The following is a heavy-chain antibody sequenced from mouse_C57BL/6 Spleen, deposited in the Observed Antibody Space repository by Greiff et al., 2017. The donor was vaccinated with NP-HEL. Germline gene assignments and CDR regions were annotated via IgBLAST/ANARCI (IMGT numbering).Heavy chain of an antibody. CDR1: GFTFSDYY. Sequence: EVQLQESGGGLVQPGGSLKLSCAASGFTFSDYYMYWVRQTPEKRLEWVAYISNGGGSTYYPDTVKGRFTISRDNAKNTLYLQMSRLKSEDTAMYYCARHGLDYYGSSFYAMDYWGQGTSVTVSS. V-gene: IGHV5-12*01. CDR2: ISNGGGST. D-gene: IGHD1-1*01. J-gene: IGHJ4*01. CDR3: ARHGLDYYGSSFYAMDY.